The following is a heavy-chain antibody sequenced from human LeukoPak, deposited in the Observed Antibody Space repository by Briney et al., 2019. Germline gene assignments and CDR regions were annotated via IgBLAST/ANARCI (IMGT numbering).Heavy chain of an antibody. CDR1: GYTFTGYY. Sequence: GASVKVSCKASGYTFTGYYMHWVRQAPGQGLEWMGWINPNSGGTNYAQKFQGRVTMTRDTSISTAYMELSRLRSDDTAVYYCAREVDGSSTSSLNWFDPWGQGTLVTVSS. V-gene: IGHV1-2*02. CDR3: AREVDGSSTSSLNWFDP. J-gene: IGHJ5*02. D-gene: IGHD2-2*01. CDR2: INPNSGGT.